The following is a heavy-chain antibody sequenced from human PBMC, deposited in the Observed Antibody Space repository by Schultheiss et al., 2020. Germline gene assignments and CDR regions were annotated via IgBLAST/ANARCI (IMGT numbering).Heavy chain of an antibody. V-gene: IGHV4-39*01. D-gene: IGHD2-15*01. J-gene: IGHJ5*02. CDR2: IYYSGST. CDR1: GGSIGSSSYY. CDR3: ARRGDPYCSGGSCYIRSPIGWFDP. Sequence: SETLSLTCTVSGGSIGSSSYYWGWIRQPPGKGLEWIGSIYYSGSTYYNPSLKSRVTISVDTSKNQFSLKLSSVTAADTAVYYCARRGDPYCSGGSCYIRSPIGWFDPWGQGTLVTVSS.